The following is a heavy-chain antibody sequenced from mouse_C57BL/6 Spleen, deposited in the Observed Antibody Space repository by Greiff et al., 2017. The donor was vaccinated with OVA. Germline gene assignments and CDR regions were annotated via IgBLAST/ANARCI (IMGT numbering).Heavy chain of an antibody. Sequence: QVQLQQSGAELARPGASVKMSCKASGYTFTSYTMHWVKQRPGQGLEWIGYINPSSGYTKYTQKFKDKATLTADKSSSTAYMQLRSLTADDYAVYYCAAFLVSYYFDYWGQGTTLTVSS. J-gene: IGHJ2*01. D-gene: IGHD1-1*02. CDR1: GYTFTSYT. CDR3: AAFLVSYYFDY. V-gene: IGHV1-4*01. CDR2: INPSSGYT.